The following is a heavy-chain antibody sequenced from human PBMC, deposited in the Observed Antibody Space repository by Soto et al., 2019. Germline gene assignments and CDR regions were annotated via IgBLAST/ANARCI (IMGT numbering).Heavy chain of an antibody. Sequence: GGSLRLSCAASGFTFSSYAMSWVRQAPGKGLEWVSAISGSGGSTYYADSVKGRFTISRDNSKNTPYLQMNSLRAEDTAVYYCAKDGRDCTNGVCYHNWFDRWGQGTLVTVAS. CDR1: GFTFSSYA. CDR2: ISGSGGST. V-gene: IGHV3-23*01. J-gene: IGHJ5*02. D-gene: IGHD2-8*01. CDR3: AKDGRDCTNGVCYHNWFDR.